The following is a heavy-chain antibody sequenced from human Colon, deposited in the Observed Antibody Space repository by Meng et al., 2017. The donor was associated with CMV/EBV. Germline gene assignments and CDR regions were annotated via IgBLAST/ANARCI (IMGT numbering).Heavy chain of an antibody. CDR2: FDPSGDST. V-gene: IGHV1-46*01. D-gene: IGHD1-1*01. Sequence: CKKSRYTFSNHKMHWVRQAPGQGLEWMGIFDPSGDSTNYAQKFQGRVTMTGDTSTSTVYMEMSTLRSEDTAVYYCARDRSATWTFDYWGQGTLVTVSS. J-gene: IGHJ4*02. CDR3: ARDRSATWTFDY. CDR1: RYTFSNHK.